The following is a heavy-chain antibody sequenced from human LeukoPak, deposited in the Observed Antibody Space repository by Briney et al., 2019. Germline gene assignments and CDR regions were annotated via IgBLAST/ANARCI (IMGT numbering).Heavy chain of an antibody. V-gene: IGHV1-8*01. CDR3: GRRAESPYYYYYYMDV. Sequence: ASVKVSCKASGYTFTSYEIMWVRQATGQGLEWMGWMNANSGTTHYAQNFQGRVTMTRNTPTSTAYMELSRLRSEDTGVYYCGRRAESPYYYYYYMDVWGKGTTVTVSS. CDR1: GYTFTSYE. J-gene: IGHJ6*03. CDR2: MNANSGTT.